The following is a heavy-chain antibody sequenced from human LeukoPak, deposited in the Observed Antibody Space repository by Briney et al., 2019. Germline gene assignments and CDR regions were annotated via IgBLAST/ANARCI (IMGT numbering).Heavy chain of an antibody. Sequence: GGSLRLSCAASGFTFSGSAMHWVRQASGKGLEWVGRIRSKANSYATAYAASVKGRFTISRDDSKNTAYLQMNSLKTEDTAVYYCEGVIDAGDLSYFDYWGQGTLVTVSS. CDR2: IRSKANSYAT. J-gene: IGHJ4*02. V-gene: IGHV3-73*01. D-gene: IGHD3-16*02. CDR3: EGVIDAGDLSYFDY. CDR1: GFTFSGSA.